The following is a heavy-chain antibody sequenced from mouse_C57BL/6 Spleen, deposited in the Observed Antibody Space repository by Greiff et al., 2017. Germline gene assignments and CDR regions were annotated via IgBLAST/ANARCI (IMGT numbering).Heavy chain of an antibody. J-gene: IGHJ4*01. D-gene: IGHD4-1*01. CDR3: ALTGTEAMDY. CDR2: INPGSGGT. V-gene: IGHV1-54*01. Sequence: QVQLQQSGAELVRPGTSVKVSCKASGYAFTNYLIEWVKQRPGQGLEWIGVINPGSGGTNYNEKFKGKATLTADKSSSTAYMQLSSRTSEDTTVYFCALTGTEAMDYWGKGTTVTVSS. CDR1: GYAFTNYL.